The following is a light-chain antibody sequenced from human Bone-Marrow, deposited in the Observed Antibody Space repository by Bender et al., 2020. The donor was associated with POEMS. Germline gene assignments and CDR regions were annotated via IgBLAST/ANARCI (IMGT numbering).Light chain of an antibody. CDR1: TLQNDF. Sequence: SSELTQPPSVSVSPGQTARITCSGDTLQNDFAYWYQQKPGQAPVMVIYKDTQRPSGIPNRFSASKSGSSASLAISGLQSEDAADYYCSTWDDRLNAWLFGGGTKLTVL. V-gene: IGLV3-25*02. J-gene: IGLJ3*02. CDR2: KDT. CDR3: STWDDRLNAWL.